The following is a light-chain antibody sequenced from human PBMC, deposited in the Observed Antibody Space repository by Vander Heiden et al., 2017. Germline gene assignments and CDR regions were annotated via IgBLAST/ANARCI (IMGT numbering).Light chain of an antibody. Sequence: ETTLTQSPAFMSATPGDKVHISCKASQDIDDDMNWYQQKPGEAAIFIIQEGTTLVPGIPTRSRGSGFGTDFTLTINDIESEDAAYDFWLQHDKFPRDTFGRGTKLGI. CDR1: QDIDDD. CDR3: LQHDKFPRDT. CDR2: EGT. J-gene: IGKJ2*01. V-gene: IGKV5-2*01.